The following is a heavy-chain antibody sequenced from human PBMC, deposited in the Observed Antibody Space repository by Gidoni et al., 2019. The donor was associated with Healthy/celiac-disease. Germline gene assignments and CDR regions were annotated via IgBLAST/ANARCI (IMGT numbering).Heavy chain of an antibody. V-gene: IGHV3-30-3*01. CDR2: ISYDGSNK. Sequence: QVQLVESGGGVVQPGRSLRLSCAASGFTFSSYAMHWVRQAPGKGLEWVAVISYDGSNKYYADSVKGRFTISRDNSKNTLYLQMNSLRAEDTAVYYCARVPYGDFRYWYFDLWGRGTLVTVSS. D-gene: IGHD4-17*01. CDR3: ARVPYGDFRYWYFDL. CDR1: GFTFSSYA. J-gene: IGHJ2*01.